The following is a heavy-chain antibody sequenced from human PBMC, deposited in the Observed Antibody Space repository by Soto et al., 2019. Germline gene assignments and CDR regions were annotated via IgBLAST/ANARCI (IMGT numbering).Heavy chain of an antibody. CDR1: GCSISSGGYY. CDR2: IYYSGST. J-gene: IGHJ4*02. D-gene: IGHD2-2*01. V-gene: IGHV4-31*03. CDR3: ARGEWGGYCSSTSCSREYYFDY. Sequence: PXETLSLTCPVSGCSISSGGYYWSWIPQHPGKGLEWIGYIYYSGSTYYNPSLKSRVTISVDTSKNQFSLKLSSVTAADTVVYYCARGEWGGYCSSTSCSREYYFDYWGQGTLGTVSS.